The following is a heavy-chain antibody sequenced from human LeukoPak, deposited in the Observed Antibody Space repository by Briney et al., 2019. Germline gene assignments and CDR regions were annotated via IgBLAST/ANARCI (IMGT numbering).Heavy chain of an antibody. D-gene: IGHD4-11*01. Sequence: SETLSLTCTVSGGSISSGGYYWSWIRQHPGKGLEWIGYIYYSGSTYYNPSLKSRVTISVDTSKNQFSLKLSSVTAADTAVYYCARDRHDYSNSPPYYYYYGMDVWGQGTTVTVSS. CDR2: IYYSGST. J-gene: IGHJ6*02. CDR3: ARDRHDYSNSPPYYYYYGMDV. V-gene: IGHV4-31*03. CDR1: GGSISSGGYY.